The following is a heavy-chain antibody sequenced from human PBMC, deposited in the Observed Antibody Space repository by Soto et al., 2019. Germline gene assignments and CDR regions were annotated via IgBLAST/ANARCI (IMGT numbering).Heavy chain of an antibody. V-gene: IGHV4-61*01. J-gene: IGHJ6*02. Sequence: SETLSVTCTVSGGSVSSGSYYWSWIRQPPGKGLEWIGYIYYSGSTNYNPSLKSRVTISVDTSKNQFSLKLSSVTAADTAVYYCAREAYSSYYYYYGMDVWGQGTTVTVSS. CDR3: AREAYSSYYYYYGMDV. CDR1: GGSVSSGSYY. D-gene: IGHD6-13*01. CDR2: IYYSGST.